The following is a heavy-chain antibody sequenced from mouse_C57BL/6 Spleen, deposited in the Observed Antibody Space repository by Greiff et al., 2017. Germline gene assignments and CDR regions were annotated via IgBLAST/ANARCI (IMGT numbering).Heavy chain of an antibody. CDR2: INPSTGGT. Sequence: VQLKASGPELVKPGASVKISCKASGYSFTGFYMNWVKQSPEKSLEWIGEINPSTGGTTYNQKFKANATLTVDKSSSTAYMQLKGLTSEDSAGYDCARRGEAMDYWGQGTSVTVSS. CDR3: ARRGEAMDY. J-gene: IGHJ4*01. CDR1: GYSFTGFY. V-gene: IGHV1-42*01.